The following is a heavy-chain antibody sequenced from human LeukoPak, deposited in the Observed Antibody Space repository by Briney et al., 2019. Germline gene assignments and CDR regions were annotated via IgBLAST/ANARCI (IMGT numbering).Heavy chain of an antibody. CDR2: IYVSGTT. D-gene: IGHD3-10*01. V-gene: IGHV3-53*01. CDR3: GRHAYGGSPPLS. J-gene: IGHJ4*02. Sequence: GGSLRLSCAASGFTVRDGYMSWVRQAPGKRLEWLAFIYVSGTTFYAASVKGRFTISRDNAKNTVYLQMNNLRAEDTALYYCGRHAYGGSPPLSWGQGALVTVPS. CDR1: GFTVRDGY.